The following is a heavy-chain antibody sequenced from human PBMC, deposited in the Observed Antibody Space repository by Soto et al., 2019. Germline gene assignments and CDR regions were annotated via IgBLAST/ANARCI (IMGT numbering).Heavy chain of an antibody. CDR3: ARDRGIKLWLFRPWFDP. D-gene: IGHD5-18*01. CDR1: GYTFTSYA. J-gene: IGHJ5*02. V-gene: IGHV1-3*01. Sequence: GASVKVSCKASGYTFTSYAMHWVRQAPGQRLEWMGWINAGNGNTKYSQKFQGRVTITRDTSASTAYMELSSLRSEDTAVYYCARDRGIKLWLFRPWFDPWGQGTLVPVSS. CDR2: INAGNGNT.